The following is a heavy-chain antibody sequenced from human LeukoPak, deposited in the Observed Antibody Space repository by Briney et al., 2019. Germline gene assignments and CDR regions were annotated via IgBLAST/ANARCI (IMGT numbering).Heavy chain of an antibody. V-gene: IGHV3-53*05. CDR2: IYSGGST. D-gene: IGHD2-21*02. CDR3: AKDLEFGIHCGGDCSPVRGAFDI. CDR1: GFTVSSNY. Sequence: PGGSLRLSCAASGFTVSSNYMSWVRQAPGKGLEWVSVIYSGGSTYYADSVKGRFTISRDNAKNSLYLQMNSLRAEDTALYYCAKDLEFGIHCGGDCSPVRGAFDIWGQGTMVTVSS. J-gene: IGHJ3*02.